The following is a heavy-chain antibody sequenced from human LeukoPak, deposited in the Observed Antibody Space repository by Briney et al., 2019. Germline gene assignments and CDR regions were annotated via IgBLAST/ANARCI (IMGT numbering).Heavy chain of an antibody. D-gene: IGHD2-15*01. CDR2: ISSSGSTI. CDR3: ARSHCSGGSCYFDY. V-gene: IGHV3-11*01. Sequence: AGGSLRLSCAASGFTFSDYYISWIRQAPGKGLEWVSYISSSGSTIYYADSVKGRFTISRGNAKNSLYLQMNSLRAECTAVYYCARSHCSGGSCYFDYWGQGTLVTVSS. J-gene: IGHJ4*02. CDR1: GFTFSDYY.